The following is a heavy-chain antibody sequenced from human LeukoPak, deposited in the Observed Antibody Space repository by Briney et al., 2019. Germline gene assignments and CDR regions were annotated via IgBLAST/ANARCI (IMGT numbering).Heavy chain of an antibody. D-gene: IGHD6-19*01. J-gene: IGHJ4*02. CDR3: ARLYSTGWYGGPDY. CDR2: IRYEGNNK. Sequence: GGSLRLSCAASGFTFSTYGMHWVRQAPGKGLEWVAFIRYEGNNKYYADSVKGRFTISRDNSKSTLYLQMNSLRAEDTAVYYCARLYSTGWYGGPDYWGQGTLVAVSS. V-gene: IGHV3-30*02. CDR1: GFTFSTYG.